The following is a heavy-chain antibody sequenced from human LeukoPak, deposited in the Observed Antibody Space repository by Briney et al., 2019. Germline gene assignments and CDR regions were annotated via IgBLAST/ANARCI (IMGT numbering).Heavy chain of an antibody. CDR3: AKEEWELGIDY. J-gene: IGHJ4*02. CDR1: GFTFSSYA. CDR2: ISASGGST. D-gene: IGHD1-26*01. Sequence: GGSLRLSCGASGFTFSSYAMSWVRQAPWKGLEWVSAISASGGSTYYADSVKGRFTISRDNSKNTLYLQMNSLRAEDTAVYYCAKEEWELGIDYWGQGTLVTVSS. V-gene: IGHV3-23*01.